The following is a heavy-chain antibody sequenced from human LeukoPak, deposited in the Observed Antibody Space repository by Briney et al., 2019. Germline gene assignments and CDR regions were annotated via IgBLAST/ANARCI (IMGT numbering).Heavy chain of an antibody. J-gene: IGHJ4*02. CDR1: GFTFTNHA. Sequence: GGSLRLSCVASGFTFTNHAMHWVRQAPGKGLEWVAVISYEGSSKHYADSVKGRFTISRDNSKNTLFLQMNSLRAEDTALYYCAKDSGNSGWYFDYWGQGTLLTVSS. D-gene: IGHD6-19*01. CDR2: ISYEGSSK. V-gene: IGHV3-30*04. CDR3: AKDSGNSGWYFDY.